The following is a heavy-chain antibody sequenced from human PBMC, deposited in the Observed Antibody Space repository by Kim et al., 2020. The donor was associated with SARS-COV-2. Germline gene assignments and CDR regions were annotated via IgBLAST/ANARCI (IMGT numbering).Heavy chain of an antibody. J-gene: IGHJ4*01. CDR3: TTVYMR. CDR2: IKSKSDGGTA. V-gene: IGHV3-15*07. Sequence: GGSLRLSCEVSGIPFSNAWFNWVRQVPGKGMEWVGRIKSKSDGGTADLAAPVKGRFAISRDDSKNTLYLLMNSLRTDDSAVYYCTTVYMRWGQGTRDTVS. CDR1: GIPFSNAW. D-gene: IGHD2-2*01.